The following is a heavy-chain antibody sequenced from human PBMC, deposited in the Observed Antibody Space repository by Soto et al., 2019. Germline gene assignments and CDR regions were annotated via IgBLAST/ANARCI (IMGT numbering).Heavy chain of an antibody. CDR1: VVSISSSSYY. V-gene: IGHV4-39*01. CDR3: ARRFGTTVNVGFDY. CDR2: IYYSGST. Sequence: SETLSLTCTFSVVSISSSSYYCGWIRQPPWKGLEWIGSIYYSGSTYYNPSLKSRVTISVDTSKNQFSLKLSSVTAADTAVYYCARRFGTTVNVGFDYWGQGTLVTVS. J-gene: IGHJ4*02. D-gene: IGHD4-17*01.